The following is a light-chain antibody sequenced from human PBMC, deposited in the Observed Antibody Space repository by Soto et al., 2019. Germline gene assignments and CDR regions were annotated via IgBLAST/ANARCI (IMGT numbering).Light chain of an antibody. Sequence: QSALTQPRSVSWSPGQSVTISCTGTSSDFGGYNYVSWYQQHPGKAPKLRIYEVSQRHSGVHDRFSGSKSGNTASLTISGLQAEDEADYYCCSYAGSYTFQVFGTATKLTVL. CDR3: CSYAGSYTFQV. CDR2: EVS. J-gene: IGLJ1*01. CDR1: SSDFGGYNY. V-gene: IGLV2-11*01.